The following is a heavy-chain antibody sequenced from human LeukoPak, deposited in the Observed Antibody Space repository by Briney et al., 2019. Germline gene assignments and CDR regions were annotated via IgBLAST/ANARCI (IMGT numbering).Heavy chain of an antibody. J-gene: IGHJ4*02. Sequence: GGSLRLSCAVSGVTFSTDWMHWVRQAPGKGLVWISRINGDGTSTNYADSVKGRFTTSRDNAKNTLYLEMKSLRAEDTAVYFCARSTYPKLDSWGQGTLVTVSS. D-gene: IGHD3-16*01. V-gene: IGHV3-74*01. CDR2: INGDGTST. CDR3: ARSTYPKLDS. CDR1: GVTFSTDW.